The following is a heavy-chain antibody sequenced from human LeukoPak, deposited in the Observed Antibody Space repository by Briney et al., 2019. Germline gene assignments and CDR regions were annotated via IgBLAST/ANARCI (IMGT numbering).Heavy chain of an antibody. D-gene: IGHD2-2*01. CDR1: GFTFSSYA. V-gene: IGHV3-23*01. Sequence: PGGSLRLSCAASGFTFSSYAMSWVRQDPGKGLEWFSAISGSGGSTYYADSVKGRFTISRDNSKNTLYLQMNSLRAEDTAVYYCAKLSHDIVVVPAASMTWGQGTLVTVSS. CDR2: ISGSGGST. J-gene: IGHJ5*02. CDR3: AKLSHDIVVVPAASMT.